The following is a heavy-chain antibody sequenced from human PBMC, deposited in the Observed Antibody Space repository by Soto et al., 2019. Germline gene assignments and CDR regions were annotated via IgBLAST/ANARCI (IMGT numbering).Heavy chain of an antibody. Sequence: ASVKVSCKASGYTFTSYGIHWVRQAPGQRLEWTGWINAGNGNTKYSEKFQGRVTITRDTSARTAYLELSSLRSEETAVYYCAGDTNDSSAYYHHYYYGMDVLSQGTTVTVSS. J-gene: IGHJ6*02. CDR3: AGDTNDSSAYYHHYYYGMDV. CDR1: GYTFTSYG. D-gene: IGHD3-22*01. V-gene: IGHV1-3*01. CDR2: INAGNGNT.